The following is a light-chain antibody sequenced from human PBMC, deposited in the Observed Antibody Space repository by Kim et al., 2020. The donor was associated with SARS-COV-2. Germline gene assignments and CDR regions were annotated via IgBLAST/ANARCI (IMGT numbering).Light chain of an antibody. J-gene: IGLJ1*01. CDR3: DSRDSSGNHYV. Sequence: SSELTQDPAVSVALGQTVRLTCQGDSLRTYYPSWYQQKPGQAPTLVIYGKNKRPSGVPDRFSGSASGDTASLTTTGAQAEDEADYYCDSRDSSGNHYVFGTGTKVTVL. CDR1: SLRTYY. CDR2: GKN. V-gene: IGLV3-19*01.